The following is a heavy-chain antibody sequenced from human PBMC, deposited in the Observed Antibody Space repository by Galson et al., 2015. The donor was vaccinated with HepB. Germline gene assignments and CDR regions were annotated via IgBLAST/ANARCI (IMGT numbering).Heavy chain of an antibody. J-gene: IGHJ6*02. D-gene: IGHD5-12*01. CDR2: ISSSSSYT. V-gene: IGHV3-11*06. CDR1: GFTFSDYY. CDR3: ARRGVATITPNYYYYYGMDV. Sequence: SLRLSCAASGFTFSDYYMSWIRQAPGKGLEWVSYISSSSSYTNYADSVKGRFTISRDNAKNSLYLQMNSLRAEDTAVYYCARRGVATITPNYYYYYGMDVWGQGTTGTVSS.